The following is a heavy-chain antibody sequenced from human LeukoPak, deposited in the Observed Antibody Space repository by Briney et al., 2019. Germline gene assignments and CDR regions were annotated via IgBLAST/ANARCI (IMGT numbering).Heavy chain of an antibody. V-gene: IGHV3-23*01. Sequence: GGSLRLSCSVSGLTFYTYAMSWVRQAPGKGLEWVSAISGRDGRTYYTDSVKGRFTISRDNARNSVYLEMTSLRAEDTAFYHCVRHFNSVATMQIDYWGQGTLVSVSS. D-gene: IGHD5-12*01. J-gene: IGHJ4*02. CDR3: VRHFNSVATMQIDY. CDR1: GLTFYTYA. CDR2: ISGRDGRT.